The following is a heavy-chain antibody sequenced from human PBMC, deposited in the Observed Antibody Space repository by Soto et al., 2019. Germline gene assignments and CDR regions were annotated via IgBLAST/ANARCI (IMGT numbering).Heavy chain of an antibody. D-gene: IGHD5-12*01. CDR2: IYYSGST. CDR3: ARLDVDIVATNYYYYMDV. J-gene: IGHJ6*03. CDR1: GGSISSGGYY. Sequence: SETLSLTCTVSGGSISSGGYYWSWIRQHPGKGLEWIGYIYYSGSTYYNPSLKSRVTISVDTSKNQFSLKLSSVTAADTAVYYCARLDVDIVATNYYYYMDVWGKGTTVTVSS. V-gene: IGHV4-31*03.